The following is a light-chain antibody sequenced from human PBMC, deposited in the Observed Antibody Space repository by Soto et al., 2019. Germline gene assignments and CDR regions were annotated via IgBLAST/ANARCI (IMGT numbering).Light chain of an antibody. CDR3: AAWDDSLNAYV. J-gene: IGLJ1*01. V-gene: IGLV1-44*01. CDR2: SNN. CDR1: SSNIGSNT. Sequence: QSVLTQPPSASGTPGQRVTISCSGSSSNIGSNTVNWYQQLLGTAPKLLIYSNNQRPSGVPDRFSGSKSGTSASLAISGLQSEDEADYYCAAWDDSLNAYVFGTGTQLTVL.